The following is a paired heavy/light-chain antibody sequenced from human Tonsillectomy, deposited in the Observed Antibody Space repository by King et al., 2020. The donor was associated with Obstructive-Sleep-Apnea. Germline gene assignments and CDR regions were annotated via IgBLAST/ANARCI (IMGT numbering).Light chain of an antibody. J-gene: IGKJ2*02. V-gene: IGKV3-20*01. Sequence: EIVLTQSPGTLSLSPGERVTLSCRATQSISSSYLAWYQQKPGQAPRLLISGTSSRATGIPDRFSGSGSGTDFTLTISRLEPEDFAVYYCQHYGSSRGTFGQGTKLEIK. CDR1: QSISSSY. CDR3: QHYGSSRGT. CDR2: GTS.
Heavy chain of an antibody. CDR2: TSYDGFKN. V-gene: IGHV3-30*04. J-gene: IGHJ6*02. CDR1: GFSFSDYA. Sequence: QVQLVESGGGVVQPGRSLRLSCAASGFSFSDYAMHWVRQAPGKGLEWVAVTSYDGFKNYYADSVKGRFTISRDNSKITLYLQMNSLRREDTAVYYCARELNILSFNYYGMDVWGQGTTVTVSS. CDR3: ARELNILSFNYYGMDV.